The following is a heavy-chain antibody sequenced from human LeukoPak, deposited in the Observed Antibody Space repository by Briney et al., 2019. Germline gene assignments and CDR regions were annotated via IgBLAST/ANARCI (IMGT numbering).Heavy chain of an antibody. V-gene: IGHV4-59*08. Sequence: SETLSLTCTVSGGSLSSYYWSWIRQPPGKGLEWIGYIYYSGSTNYNPSLKSRVTISVDTSKNQFSLKLSSVTAADTAVYYCARLPVAAAGRGYYYYYGMDVWGQGTTVTVSS. CDR3: ARLPVAAAGRGYYYYYGMDV. J-gene: IGHJ6*02. CDR2: IYYSGST. D-gene: IGHD6-13*01. CDR1: GGSLSSYY.